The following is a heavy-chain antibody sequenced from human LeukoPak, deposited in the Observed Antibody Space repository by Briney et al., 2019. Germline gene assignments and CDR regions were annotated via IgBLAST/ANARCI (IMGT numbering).Heavy chain of an antibody. Sequence: GASVKVSCKASGYTFTSYGISWVRQAPGRGLEWMGRIIPILGIANYAQKFQGRVTITADKSTSTAYMELSSLRSEDTAVYYCARDQKVGATPYFGMDVWGQGTTVTVSS. V-gene: IGHV1-69*04. J-gene: IGHJ6*02. CDR2: IIPILGIA. CDR3: ARDQKVGATPYFGMDV. D-gene: IGHD1-26*01. CDR1: GYTFTSYG.